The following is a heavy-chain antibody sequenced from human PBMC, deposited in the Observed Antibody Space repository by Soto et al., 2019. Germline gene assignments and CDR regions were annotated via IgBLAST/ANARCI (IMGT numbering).Heavy chain of an antibody. V-gene: IGHV1-69*01. CDR2: IIPLFGTA. Sequence: QVQLVQSGAEVQKPGSSVKVSCKASGGTFSSYAISWVRQAPGQGREWMGGIIPLFGTANYAQKFQGRVRVTADESTSTAYMELSSLRSEDTAVYYCARSRDGYNVDYWGQGTLVTVSS. CDR3: ARSRDGYNVDY. CDR1: GGTFSSYA. J-gene: IGHJ4*02. D-gene: IGHD5-12*01.